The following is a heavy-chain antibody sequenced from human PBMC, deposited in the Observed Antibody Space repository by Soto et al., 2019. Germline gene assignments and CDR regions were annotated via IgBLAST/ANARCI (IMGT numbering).Heavy chain of an antibody. CDR2: IYYSGST. CDR3: ARAAWYNWNDLYYYYYGMDV. Sequence: SETLSLTCTVSGGSISSYYWSWIRQPPGKGLEWIGYIYYSGSTNYNPSLKSRVTISVDTSKNQFSLKLSSVTAADTAVYYCARAAWYNWNDLYYYYYGMDVWGQGTTVTVSS. J-gene: IGHJ6*02. D-gene: IGHD1-1*01. V-gene: IGHV4-59*01. CDR1: GGSISSYY.